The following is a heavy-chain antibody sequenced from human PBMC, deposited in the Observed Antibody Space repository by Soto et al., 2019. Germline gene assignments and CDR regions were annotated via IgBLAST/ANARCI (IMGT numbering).Heavy chain of an antibody. CDR2: IIPVFGTP. CDR3: ARGDSPYVWFNEF. V-gene: IGHV1-69*01. CDR1: GGLFSSYA. Sequence: QEQLVQSGAEVKRPGSSVKVSCKDSGGLFSSYAISWVRQAPGQGLEWMGGIIPVFGTPYYAQKFQGRATISADESTTTAYMDLSSLISEDTAMYYCARGDSPYVWFNEFWGQGSRVAVSS. J-gene: IGHJ4*02. D-gene: IGHD3-16*01.